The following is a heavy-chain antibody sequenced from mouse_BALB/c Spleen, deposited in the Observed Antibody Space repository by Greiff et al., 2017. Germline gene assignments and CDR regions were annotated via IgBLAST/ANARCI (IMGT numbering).Heavy chain of an antibody. D-gene: IGHD1-1*01. Sequence: DVKLVESGGDLVKPGGSLKLSCAASGFTFSSYGMSWVRQTPDKRLEWVATISSGGSYTYYPDSVKGRFTISRDNAKNTLYLQMSSLKSEDTAMYYCARHDDTTVVAHFDYWGQGTTLTVSS. CDR1: GFTFSSYG. CDR2: ISSGGSYT. J-gene: IGHJ2*01. CDR3: ARHDDTTVVAHFDY. V-gene: IGHV5-6*02.